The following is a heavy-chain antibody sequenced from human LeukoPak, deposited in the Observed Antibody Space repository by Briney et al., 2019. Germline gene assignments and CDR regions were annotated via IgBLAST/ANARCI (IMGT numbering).Heavy chain of an antibody. CDR3: AKTAGGYDFWSGYYTGETYYFDY. Sequence: GGSLRLSCAASGFTFSSYAMSWVHQAPGKGLEWVSAISGSGGSTYYADSVKGRFTISRDNSKNTLYLQMNSLRAEDTAVYYCAKTAGGYDFWSGYYTGETYYFDYWGQGTLVTVSS. D-gene: IGHD3-3*01. J-gene: IGHJ4*02. CDR1: GFTFSSYA. CDR2: ISGSGGST. V-gene: IGHV3-23*01.